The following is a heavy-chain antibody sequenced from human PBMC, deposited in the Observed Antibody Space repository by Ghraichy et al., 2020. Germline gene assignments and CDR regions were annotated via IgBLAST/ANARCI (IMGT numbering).Heavy chain of an antibody. V-gene: IGHV4-34*01. CDR1: GGSFSGYY. CDR2: INHSGST. J-gene: IGHJ4*02. D-gene: IGHD5-24*01. CDR3: ARGRRTRKGYKPAFDY. Sequence: SETLSLTCAVYGGSFSGYYWSWIRQPPGKGLEWIGEINHSGSTNYNPSLKSRVTISVDTSKHQFSLKLSSVTAADTAVYYCARGRRTRKGYKPAFDYWGQGTLVTGSS.